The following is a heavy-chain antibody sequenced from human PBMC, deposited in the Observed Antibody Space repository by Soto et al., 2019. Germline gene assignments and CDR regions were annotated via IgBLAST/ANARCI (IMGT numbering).Heavy chain of an antibody. CDR3: ARDRVRDRTGTTYLAYYYGMDV. V-gene: IGHV1-46*01. CDR1: GYTFTSYY. CDR2: INPRGGST. D-gene: IGHD1-7*01. Sequence: QVQLVQSGAEVKKPGASVKVSCKASGYTFTSYYMHWVRQAPGQGLEWMGIINPRGGSTRYAQKVQGRVTMTRDTSTSTVYMALSSLRSEDTAVYYCARDRVRDRTGTTYLAYYYGMDVWGQGTTVTVSS. J-gene: IGHJ6*02.